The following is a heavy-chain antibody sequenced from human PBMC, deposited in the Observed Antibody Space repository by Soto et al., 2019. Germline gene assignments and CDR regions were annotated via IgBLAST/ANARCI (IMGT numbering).Heavy chain of an antibody. CDR3: ARWKMATGDFDF. J-gene: IGHJ4*02. D-gene: IGHD5-12*01. V-gene: IGHV4-59*01. CDR1: GGSIRSYY. CDR2: IYSSGRT. Sequence: ETLSLTCSVSGGSIRSYYWSWIRQPPGKGLEWIGYIYSSGRTNYNPSLKSRVTMSVDTSKNQFSLKLTSVTAADTAVYYCARWKMATGDFDFWGQGALVTVSS.